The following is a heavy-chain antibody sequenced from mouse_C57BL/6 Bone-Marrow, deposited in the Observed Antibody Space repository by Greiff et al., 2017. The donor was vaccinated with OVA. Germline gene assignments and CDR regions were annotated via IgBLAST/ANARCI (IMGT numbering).Heavy chain of an antibody. V-gene: IGHV14-4*01. CDR3: TRYRYYGSSYWYCDV. CDR2: IDPENGDT. CDR1: GFNITDDY. D-gene: IGHD1-1*01. Sequence: EVKLQQSGAELVRPGASVKLSCTASGFNITDDYMHWVKQRPEQGLEWIGWIDPENGDTEYASKFPGKATITADTSANTAYLQLSSLTSEDTAVYYRTRYRYYGSSYWYCDVWGTGTTGTVSS. J-gene: IGHJ1*03.